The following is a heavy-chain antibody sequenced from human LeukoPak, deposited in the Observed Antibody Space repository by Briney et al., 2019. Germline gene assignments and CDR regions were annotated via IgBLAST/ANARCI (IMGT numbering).Heavy chain of an antibody. D-gene: IGHD3-9*01. V-gene: IGHV3-23*01. CDR1: GFTFSSYA. Sequence: GGSLRLSCAASGFTFSSYAMSWVRQAPGKGLEWVSAISGSGGSTYYADSVKGRFTISRDNSKNTLYLQMNSLRAEDTAVYYCANGGPHYDILPGSQYFQHWGQGTLVTVSS. CDR3: ANGGPHYDILPGSQYFQH. J-gene: IGHJ1*01. CDR2: ISGSGGST.